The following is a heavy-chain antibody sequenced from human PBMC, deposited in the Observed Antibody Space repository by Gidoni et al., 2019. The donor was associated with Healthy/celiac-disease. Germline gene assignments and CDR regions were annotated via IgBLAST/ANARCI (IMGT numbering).Heavy chain of an antibody. V-gene: IGHV3-9*01. CDR3: ARQVDY. CDR1: GFPFDDYP. Sequence: EVQLVESGGGLVQPGRSLRLSCAASGFPFDDYPLHWVRQAPGKGLEWVSGISWNSGSIGYADSVKGRFTISRDNAKNSLYLQMNSLRAEDTALYYCARQVDYWGQGTLVTVSS. CDR2: ISWNSGSI. J-gene: IGHJ4*02.